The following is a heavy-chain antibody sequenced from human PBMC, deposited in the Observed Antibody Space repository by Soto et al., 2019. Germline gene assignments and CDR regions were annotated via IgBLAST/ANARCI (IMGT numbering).Heavy chain of an antibody. V-gene: IGHV3-33*01. CDR1: GFSFSRYG. CDR3: TRTPSGSDYGMDV. D-gene: IGHD3-10*01. Sequence: GGSLRLSCAASGFSFSRYGIHWVRQAPGKGLEWVAVIWYDGTIKYYSESVKGRFTISRDNSKNTLYLQMDSLRVEDTALYYCTRTPSGSDYGMDVWGQGTTVTVSS. CDR2: IWYDGTIK. J-gene: IGHJ6*02.